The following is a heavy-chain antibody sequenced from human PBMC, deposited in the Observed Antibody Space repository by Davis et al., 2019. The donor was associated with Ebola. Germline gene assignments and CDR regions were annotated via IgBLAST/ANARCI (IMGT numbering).Heavy chain of an antibody. V-gene: IGHV3-23*01. D-gene: IGHD2-8*02. CDR2: ISGSGGST. J-gene: IGHJ5*02. CDR3: AKDGGYCTGGVCYKWGFGWFDP. Sequence: PGGSLRLSCAASGFTFSSYAMSWVRQAPGKGLEWVSAISGSGGSTYYADSVKGRFTISRDNSKNTPYLQMNSLRAEDTAVYYCAKDGGYCTGGVCYKWGFGWFDPWGQGTLVTVSS. CDR1: GFTFSSYA.